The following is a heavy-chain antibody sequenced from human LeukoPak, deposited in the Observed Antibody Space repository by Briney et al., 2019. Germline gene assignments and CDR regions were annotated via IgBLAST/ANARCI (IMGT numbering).Heavy chain of an antibody. CDR1: GYTFTSYD. D-gene: IGHD3-10*01. V-gene: IGHV1-8*01. CDR3: ARGPVGLWFGEYNGIDV. J-gene: IGHJ6*02. CDR2: MNPNSGNT. Sequence: GASVKVSCKASGYTFTSYDINWVRQATGQGLEWMGWMNPNSGNTGYAQKFQGRVTMTRNTSISTAYMELSSLRSEDTAVYYCARGPVGLWFGEYNGIDVWGQGTTVTASS.